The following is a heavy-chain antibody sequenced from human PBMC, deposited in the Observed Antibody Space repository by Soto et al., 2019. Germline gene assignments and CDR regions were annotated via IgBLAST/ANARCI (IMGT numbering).Heavy chain of an antibody. CDR3: ARERILSY. CDR1: GFTFGTYG. V-gene: IGHV3-48*02. CDR2: ISSSSSTI. Sequence: GGSLRLSCEASGFTFGTYGMNWVRQAPGKGLEWVSYISSSSSTIYYADSVKGRFTISRDNAKNSLFLQMNSLRDEDTAVYYCARERILSYWGQGTLVTVSS. D-gene: IGHD2-15*01. J-gene: IGHJ4*02.